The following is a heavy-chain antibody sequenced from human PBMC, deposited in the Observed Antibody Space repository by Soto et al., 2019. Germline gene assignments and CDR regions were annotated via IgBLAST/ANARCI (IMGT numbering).Heavy chain of an antibody. Sequence: PSETLSLTCTVSGDSITSYNWNWLRQPPGKALEWIGYVYSSGSTNYNPSLKSRVTISVDTSRNQFSLKVNSVTAADTAMDYCARRAVVAVTGSLDNWLDPWGQGILVTVSS. CDR2: VYSSGST. J-gene: IGHJ5*02. CDR3: ARRAVVAVTGSLDNWLDP. D-gene: IGHD2-21*01. CDR1: GDSITSYN. V-gene: IGHV4-59*01.